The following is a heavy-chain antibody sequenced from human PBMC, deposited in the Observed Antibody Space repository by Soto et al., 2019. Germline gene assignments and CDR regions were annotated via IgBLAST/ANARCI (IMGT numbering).Heavy chain of an antibody. Sequence: QVQLVQSGAEVKKPGASVKVSCKASGYTFTSYYMHWVRQAPGQGLEWMGLINPSGGSTSYAQKLQGGVLMPRDTSTSTVSMELSSLRSEDTAVYYCARDRYWGGDCYSGHDYWGQGTLVTVSS. D-gene: IGHD2-21*02. CDR1: GYTFTSYY. J-gene: IGHJ4*02. CDR2: INPSGGST. V-gene: IGHV1-46*04. CDR3: ARDRYWGGDCYSGHDY.